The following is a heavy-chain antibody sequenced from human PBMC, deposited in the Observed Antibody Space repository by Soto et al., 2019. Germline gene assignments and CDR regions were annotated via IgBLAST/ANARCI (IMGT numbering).Heavy chain of an antibody. Sequence: ASVKIASKASGYNDTNYGTGWLRHPPQQGLQWMGWISGHNGNTNYAQRIHGRVTMTTYTSTSTAYLELRSLRSDDTPVYYCARDYYGSESLRSSFLYWRQGSLVTVSS. J-gene: IGHJ4*02. CDR3: ARDYYGSESLRSSFLY. CDR1: GYNDTNYG. CDR2: ISGHNGNT. D-gene: IGHD3-10*01. V-gene: IGHV1-18*01.